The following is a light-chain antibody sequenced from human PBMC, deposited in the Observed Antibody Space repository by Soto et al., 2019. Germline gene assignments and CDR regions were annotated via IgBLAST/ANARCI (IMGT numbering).Light chain of an antibody. Sequence: EVLLTQSPATLSLSPGESVTLSCRASQSISTYLAWYQQKSGQAPRLLIYDASYRATGIPARFSGSGSGTDFTLTISSLEPEDFAVYYCQQYGSTWTFGQGTKVEIK. V-gene: IGKV3-11*01. J-gene: IGKJ1*01. CDR1: QSISTY. CDR2: DAS. CDR3: QQYGSTWT.